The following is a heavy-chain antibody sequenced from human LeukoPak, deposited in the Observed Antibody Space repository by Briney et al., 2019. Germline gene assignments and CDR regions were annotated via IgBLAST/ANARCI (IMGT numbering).Heavy chain of an antibody. CDR3: ARHSLPGTTPFDY. V-gene: IGHV1-46*01. CDR1: GYTFISYY. D-gene: IGHD1-1*01. Sequence: ASVKLSCKASGYTFISYYVHWVRQVPGQGLEWMGIINPKTGSTTYPQKFQGRVTMTRDTSTSTVYMELSSLESEDTALYYCARHSLPGTTPFDYWGQGTLVTVSP. CDR2: INPKTGST. J-gene: IGHJ4*02.